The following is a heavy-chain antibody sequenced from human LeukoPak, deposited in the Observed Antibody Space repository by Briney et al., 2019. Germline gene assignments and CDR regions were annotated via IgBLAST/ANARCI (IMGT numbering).Heavy chain of an antibody. CDR1: GFTFSSYA. CDR2: ISGSGGST. Sequence: GGSLRLSCAASGFTFSSYAMRWVRQAPGKGLEWVSGISGSGGSTYYADSVKGRFTIARDNAKNTLYLQMNSLRAEDTAVYYCSRDFGGAWGQGTLVTVSS. J-gene: IGHJ5*02. CDR3: SRDFGGA. D-gene: IGHD3-10*01. V-gene: IGHV3-23*01.